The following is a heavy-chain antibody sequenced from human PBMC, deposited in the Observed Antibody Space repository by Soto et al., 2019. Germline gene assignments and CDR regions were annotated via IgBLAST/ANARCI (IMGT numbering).Heavy chain of an antibody. CDR1: GDSMATGGHY. D-gene: IGHD3-16*01. CDR3: ARDKDLQPTVWGF. V-gene: IGHV4-31*03. Sequence: SLSLTCTVSGDSMATGGHYYNWIRQVPGKGLEWIGYVYYSGATHYTPSLRARATISRDTSKNQFSLRLISVTAADTALYYCARDKDLQPTVWGFWGQGIQVTVSS. CDR2: VYYSGAT. J-gene: IGHJ4*02.